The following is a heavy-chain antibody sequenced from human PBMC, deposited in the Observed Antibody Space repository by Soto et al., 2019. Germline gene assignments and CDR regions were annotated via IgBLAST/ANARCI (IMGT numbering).Heavy chain of an antibody. J-gene: IGHJ4*02. CDR3: TKLRGGTCYSAIDY. CDR1: GFTLNNYA. Sequence: GGSLRLSCAAAGFTLNNYARTWVRQAPGKGLEWVSGIGGSGSGAYYADSVKGRFTISRDNSKNTLYLQMNSLRAEDTAVYYCTKLRGGTCYSAIDYWGRGTLVTVSS. CDR2: IGGSGSGA. V-gene: IGHV3-23*01. D-gene: IGHD2-15*01.